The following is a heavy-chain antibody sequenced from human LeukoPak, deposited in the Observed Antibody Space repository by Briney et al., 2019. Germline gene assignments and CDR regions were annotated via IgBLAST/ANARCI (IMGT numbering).Heavy chain of an antibody. J-gene: IGHJ4*02. CDR3: ARDQYDILTGNYFDY. CDR2: IKQDGSEK. V-gene: IGHV3-7*01. CDR1: GLTFSSYW. D-gene: IGHD3-9*01. Sequence: PGGSLRLSCAASGLTFSSYWMSWVRQAPGKGLEWVANIKQDGSEKYYVDSVKGRFTISRDNAKNSLYLQMNSLRAEDTAVYYCARDQYDILTGNYFDYWGQGTLVTVSS.